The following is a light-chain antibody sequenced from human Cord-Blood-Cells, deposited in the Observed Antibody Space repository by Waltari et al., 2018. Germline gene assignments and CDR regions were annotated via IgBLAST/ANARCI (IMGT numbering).Light chain of an antibody. CDR2: DVS. V-gene: IGLV2-11*01. CDR3: CSYAGSYTV. J-gene: IGLJ2*01. Sequence: QSALTQPRSVSGSPGQSVTISCTGTSSDVGGYNYVSWYQQHPGKAPKRMIYDVSKRPSGVPDRFSGSKSGNTASLPISGLQAADEADYYCCSYAGSYTVFGGGTKLTVL. CDR1: SSDVGGYNY.